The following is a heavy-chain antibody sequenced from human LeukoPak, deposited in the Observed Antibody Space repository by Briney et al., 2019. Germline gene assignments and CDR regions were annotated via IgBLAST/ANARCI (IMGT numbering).Heavy chain of an antibody. J-gene: IGHJ4*02. V-gene: IGHV3-74*01. CDR1: GFTFSSYW. D-gene: IGHD5-18*01. Sequence: GGSLRLSCAASGFTFSSYWMHWVRQAPGKGLVWVSRINSDGSSTSYADSAKGRFTISRDNAKNTLYLQMNSLRAEDTAVYYCARVETAMVRGVDYWGQGTLVTVSS. CDR3: ARVETAMVRGVDY. CDR2: INSDGSST.